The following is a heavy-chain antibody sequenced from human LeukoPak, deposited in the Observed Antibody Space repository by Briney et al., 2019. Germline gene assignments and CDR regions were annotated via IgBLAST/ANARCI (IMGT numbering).Heavy chain of an antibody. Sequence: GGSLRLSCAASGFTFSNYWMSWVRQAPGKGLEWVANIKQDGSEKYYVDSVKGRFTISRDNAKNSLYLQMNSLRAEDTAVYYCAREGYDFWSGYSTYWGQGTLVTVSS. CDR3: AREGYDFWSGYSTY. CDR2: IKQDGSEK. D-gene: IGHD3-3*01. V-gene: IGHV3-7*01. CDR1: GFTFSNYW. J-gene: IGHJ4*02.